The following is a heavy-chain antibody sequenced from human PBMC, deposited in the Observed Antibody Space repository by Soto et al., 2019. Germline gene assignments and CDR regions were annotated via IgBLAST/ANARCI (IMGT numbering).Heavy chain of an antibody. CDR3: ARDVRKAGLVYCY. V-gene: IGHV3-66*01. J-gene: IGHJ4*02. D-gene: IGHD6-6*01. CDR2: IYSGGST. Sequence: EVQLVESGGGLVQPGGSLRLSCAASGFTVSSNYMSWVRQAPGKGLEWVSVIYSGGSTYYADSVKGRFTISRDNSKNTLYLQMNSLRAEDTAVYYCARDVRKAGLVYCYWGQGTLVTVSS. CDR1: GFTVSSNY.